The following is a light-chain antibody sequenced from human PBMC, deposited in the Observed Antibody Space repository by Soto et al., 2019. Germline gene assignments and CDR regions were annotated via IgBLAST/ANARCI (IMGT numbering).Light chain of an antibody. CDR3: QQYNKWPLIT. CDR2: AAS. Sequence: AIRMTQSPSSLSASTGDRVTITCRASQGISSYLAWYQQKPGKAPKLLIYAASTLQSGVPSRFSGSGSGTDFTLTISSLQSEDFALYYCQQYNKWPLITFGQGTRLEIK. J-gene: IGKJ5*01. V-gene: IGKV1-8*01. CDR1: QGISSY.